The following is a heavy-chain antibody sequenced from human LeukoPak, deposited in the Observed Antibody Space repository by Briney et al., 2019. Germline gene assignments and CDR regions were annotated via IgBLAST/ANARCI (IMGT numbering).Heavy chain of an antibody. V-gene: IGHV1-2*06. D-gene: IGHD6-13*01. Sequence: ASVKVSCKASGYTFTGYYMHWVRQAPGRGLEWMGRINPNTGGTDYAQEFQGRVTLTRDTSISTAYMELSRLTSDDTAVYYCARGYQAAFDIWGQGTMVTVSS. CDR3: ARGYQAAFDI. CDR2: INPNTGGT. CDR1: GYTFTGYY. J-gene: IGHJ3*02.